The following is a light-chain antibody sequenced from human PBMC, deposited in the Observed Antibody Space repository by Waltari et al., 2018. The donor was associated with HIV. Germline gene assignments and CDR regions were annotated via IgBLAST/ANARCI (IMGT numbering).Light chain of an antibody. J-gene: IGKJ4*01. Sequence: VLTQSPGTLSLSPGQRVTLSCGASQSISNSLAWYQQKPGQAPRLLIYGASTRATGIPARFSGSGSGTEFTLTISSLQSEDFAVYYCQQYNKWPLTFGGGTKVEIK. CDR1: QSISNS. V-gene: IGKV3D-15*01. CDR2: GAS. CDR3: QQYNKWPLT.